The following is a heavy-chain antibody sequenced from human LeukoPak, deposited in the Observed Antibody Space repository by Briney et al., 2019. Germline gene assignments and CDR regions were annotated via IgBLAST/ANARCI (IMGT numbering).Heavy chain of an antibody. D-gene: IGHD2-2*01. CDR2: INPNSGGT. Sequence: ASVKVSCKASGGTFTGYYMHWVRQAPGQGLEWMGWINPNSGGTNYAQKFQGRVTMTRDTSISTAYMELSRLRSDDTAVYYCARVCSSTSCYENDLWGQGTLVTVSS. V-gene: IGHV1-2*02. CDR1: GGTFTGYY. CDR3: ARVCSSTSCYENDL. J-gene: IGHJ4*02.